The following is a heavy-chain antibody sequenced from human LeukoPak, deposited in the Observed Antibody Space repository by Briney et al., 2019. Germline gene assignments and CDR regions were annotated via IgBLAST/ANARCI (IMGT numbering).Heavy chain of an antibody. V-gene: IGHV4-39*07. Sequence: SETLSLTCTVSSGSISTSNYYWGWVRQPPVKALEWIGNIFYSGSTYYSPSLKSRVTISVDTSKNQFSLKLSSVTAADTAVYYCARGTGFDPWGQGTLVTVSS. CDR3: ARGTGFDP. D-gene: IGHD1-1*01. CDR1: SGSISTSNYY. J-gene: IGHJ5*02. CDR2: IFYSGST.